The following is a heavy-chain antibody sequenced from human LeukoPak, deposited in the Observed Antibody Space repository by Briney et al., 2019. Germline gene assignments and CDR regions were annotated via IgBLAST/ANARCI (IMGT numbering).Heavy chain of an antibody. CDR3: ASAVTTKKDY. Sequence: PGGSLRLSCAASGFTFSSNGMNWVRQAPGKGLEWVSSISSSSSYIYYADSVKGRFTISRDNAKNSLYLQMNSLRAEDTAVYYCASAVTTKKDYWGEGTLVTLSS. CDR1: GFTFSSNG. J-gene: IGHJ4*02. D-gene: IGHD4-17*01. V-gene: IGHV3-21*01. CDR2: ISSSSSYI.